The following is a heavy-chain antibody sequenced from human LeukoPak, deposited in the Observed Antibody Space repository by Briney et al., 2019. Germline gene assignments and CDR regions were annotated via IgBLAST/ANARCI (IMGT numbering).Heavy chain of an antibody. J-gene: IGHJ4*02. CDR1: GFTYSSYS. D-gene: IGHD3-10*01. V-gene: IGHV3-48*01. CDR2: ISSSSRTI. CDR3: ARALPSITMVRGVILPFDY. Sequence: GWSLRLSCAASGFTYSSYSMNWVRQAPAKGLDWVSYISSSSRTIYYADSVKGRFNISRDNAKNSLYLQMNSLRAEDTAVYYCARALPSITMVRGVILPFDYWGQGTLVTVSS.